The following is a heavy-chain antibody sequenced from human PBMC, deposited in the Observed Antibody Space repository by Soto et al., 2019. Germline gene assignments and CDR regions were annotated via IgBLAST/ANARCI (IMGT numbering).Heavy chain of an antibody. CDR1: GGSISSSVSY. J-gene: IGHJ6*04. D-gene: IGHD3-10*01. CDR2: IYYSGSA. V-gene: IGHV4-39*01. Sequence: SETLSLTCTVSGGSISSSVSYWGWIRQPPGKGLEWIGSIYYSGSAYYNPSLKSRVTISVDTSKNQFSLKLSSVTAADTAVYYFASLDGSLTTYYYCGLEVWGKGTTVTVSS. CDR3: ASLDGSLTTYYYCGLEV.